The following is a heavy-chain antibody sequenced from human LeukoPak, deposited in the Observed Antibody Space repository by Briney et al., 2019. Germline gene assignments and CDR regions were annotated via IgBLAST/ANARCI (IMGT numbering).Heavy chain of an antibody. J-gene: IGHJ4*02. Sequence: SGPALVKHTQTLTLTCTFSGFSLSTTGMCVSWIRQPPGKALESLEPLDCDDNKYYRTSLNTNLTISKDTSKHRVVLTMTNMYPVDTSTYYCARTTYDYVLGSYEAHDYWGQGTLVTVSS. CDR3: ARTTYDYVLGSYEAHDY. V-gene: IGHV2-70*01. CDR2: LDCDDNK. D-gene: IGHD3-16*01. CDR1: GFSLSTTGMC.